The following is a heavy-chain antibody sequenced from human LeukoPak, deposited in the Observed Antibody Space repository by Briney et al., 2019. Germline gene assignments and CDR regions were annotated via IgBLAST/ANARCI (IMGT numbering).Heavy chain of an antibody. CDR1: AFTFRSHG. V-gene: IGHV3-23*01. J-gene: IGHJ4*02. Sequence: PGGSLRLSCAASAFTFRSHGMTWVRQAPGKGLEWVSAISGSGANTYYADSAKGRFTISRDNSKNTLYLQINRLRAEDTALYYCAKLGPAGYSSAWADCWGQGTLVIVSS. CDR3: AKLGPAGYSSAWADC. D-gene: IGHD6-19*01. CDR2: ISGSGANT.